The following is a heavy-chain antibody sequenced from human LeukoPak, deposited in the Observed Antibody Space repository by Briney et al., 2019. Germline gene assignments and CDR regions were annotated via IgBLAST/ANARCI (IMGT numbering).Heavy chain of an antibody. CDR2: NSDSSCQV. J-gene: IGHJ4*02. Sequence: GGSLRLPCAASGFTLSSFAMRCVREAPGKGLEWVSSNSDSSCQVFDGDCVKGRCPIYRDNCKITVYLQMNSLRGEDSAVYLCLRRVPCWYWSGYWGRGTLVSVSS. CDR1: GFTLSSFA. CDR3: LRRVPCWYWSGY. D-gene: IGHD3-3*01. V-gene: IGHV3-23*01.